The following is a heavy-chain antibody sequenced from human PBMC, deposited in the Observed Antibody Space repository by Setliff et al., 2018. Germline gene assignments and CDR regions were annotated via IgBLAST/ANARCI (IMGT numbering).Heavy chain of an antibody. Sequence: SETLSLTCSVYGESFSNNYWSWIRQTPGKGLEWIGESNHGGSTSYHPSLKSRLTMSVDTSKNQFSLKLTSVTAADTALYYCAASRAYTGAVEEWFLPKTFDFWGQGSRVTVSS. D-gene: IGHD3-10*01. J-gene: IGHJ4*02. CDR1: GESFSNNY. V-gene: IGHV4-34*01. CDR2: SNHGGST. CDR3: AASRAYTGAVEEWFLPKTFDF.